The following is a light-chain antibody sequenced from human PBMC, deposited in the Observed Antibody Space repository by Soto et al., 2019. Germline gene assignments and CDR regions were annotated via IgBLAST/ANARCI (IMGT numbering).Light chain of an antibody. CDR1: QSIRYW. CDR2: AAS. V-gene: IGKV1-27*01. J-gene: IGKJ4*01. Sequence: DIHMTQSPSTLSASVGDRVAITCRASQSIRYWLAWFQQKAGKAPKLLIYAASTLQAGVPSRFSGSGSGTDFTLKISRLPHKDILDYYCQKYHSATLPVGGGPK. CDR3: QKYHSATLP.